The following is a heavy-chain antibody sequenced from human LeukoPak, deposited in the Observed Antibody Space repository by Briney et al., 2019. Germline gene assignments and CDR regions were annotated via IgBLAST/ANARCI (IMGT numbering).Heavy chain of an antibody. Sequence: GGSLRLSCAASGFTFSSYAMSWVRQAPGKGLEWVSGISGNGGSTYYADSVKGRFTISRDNSKNTLHLQMNSLRAEDTAVYYCAKDLGGSYFGDPLGYGMDVWGQGTTVTVSS. V-gene: IGHV3-23*01. CDR2: ISGNGGST. D-gene: IGHD1-26*01. CDR3: AKDLGGSYFGDPLGYGMDV. J-gene: IGHJ6*02. CDR1: GFTFSSYA.